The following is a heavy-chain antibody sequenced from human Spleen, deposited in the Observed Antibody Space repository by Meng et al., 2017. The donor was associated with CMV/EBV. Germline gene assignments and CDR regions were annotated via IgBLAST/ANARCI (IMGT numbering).Heavy chain of an antibody. V-gene: IGHV3-21*01. CDR2: ISSSSSYI. J-gene: IGHJ6*02. CDR3: AREETSFVVVPAASLYGMDV. D-gene: IGHD2-2*01. Sequence: GESLKISCAASGFTFSNYNMNWVRQAPGKGLEWVSSISSSSSYIYYADSMKGRFTISRDNAKNSLYLQMNSLRAEDTAVYYCAREETSFVVVPAASLYGMDVWGQGTTVTVSS. CDR1: GFTFSNYN.